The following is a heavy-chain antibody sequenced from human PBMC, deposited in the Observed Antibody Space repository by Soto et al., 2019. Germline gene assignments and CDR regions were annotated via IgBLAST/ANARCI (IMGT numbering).Heavy chain of an antibody. CDR2: VSASGGGT. V-gene: IGHV3-23*01. CDR1: GFTFSSYA. D-gene: IGHD2-2*01. Sequence: LRLSCAASGFTFSSYAMNWVRQAPGKGLEWVAGVSASGGGTSYADSVKGRFTISRDNSKDTLYLQMDSLRAEDTAVYYCAKSSSRAHYYAMDVWGQGTTVTVSS. CDR3: AKSSSRAHYYAMDV. J-gene: IGHJ6*02.